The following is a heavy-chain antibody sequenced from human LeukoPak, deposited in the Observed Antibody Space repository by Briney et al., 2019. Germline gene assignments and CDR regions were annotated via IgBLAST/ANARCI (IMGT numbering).Heavy chain of an antibody. CDR1: GFTVSSNY. J-gene: IGHJ4*02. V-gene: IGHV3-66*01. D-gene: IGHD3-16*01. Sequence: PGGSLRLSCAASGFTVSSNYMSWVRQAPGKGLEWVSVIYSGGSTYYADSVKGRFTISRDNSKNTLYLQMNSLRAEDTAVYYCARGREYDYVWGSYDYWGQGTLVTVSS. CDR2: IYSGGST. CDR3: ARGREYDYVWGSYDY.